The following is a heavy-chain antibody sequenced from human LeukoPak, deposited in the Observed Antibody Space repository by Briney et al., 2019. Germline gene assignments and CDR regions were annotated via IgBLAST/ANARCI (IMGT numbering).Heavy chain of an antibody. D-gene: IGHD4-17*01. CDR2: IIPIFGTA. J-gene: IGHJ4*02. Sequence: ASVKVSCKASGGTFSSYAISWVRQAPGQGLEWMGGIIPIFGTANYAQKFQGRVTITTDESTSTAYMELSSLRSEDTAVYYCARRGPRVSDGDYYFDYWGQGTLVTASS. CDR1: GGTFSSYA. CDR3: ARRGPRVSDGDYYFDY. V-gene: IGHV1-69*05.